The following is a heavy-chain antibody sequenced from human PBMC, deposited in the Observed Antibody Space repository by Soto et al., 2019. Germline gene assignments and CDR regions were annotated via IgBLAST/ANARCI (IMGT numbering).Heavy chain of an antibody. CDR2: ISYDGSNK. CDR1: GFTFSSYG. J-gene: IGHJ4*02. Sequence: GGSLRLSCAASGFTFSSYGMHWVRQAPGKGLEWVAVISYDGSNKYYADSVKGRFTISRDNSKNTLYLQMNSLRAEDTAVYYCAKDRRWQPLIDYWGQGTLVTVSS. V-gene: IGHV3-30*18. D-gene: IGHD2-15*01. CDR3: AKDRRWQPLIDY.